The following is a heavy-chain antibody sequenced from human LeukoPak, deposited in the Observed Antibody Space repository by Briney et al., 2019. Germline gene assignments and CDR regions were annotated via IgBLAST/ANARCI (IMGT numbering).Heavy chain of an antibody. V-gene: IGHV4-59*01. D-gene: IGHD1-26*01. CDR1: GGSISGYY. CDR2: IYYTGST. Sequence: SETLSLTCTVSGGSISGYYWTWIRQPPGKGLEWIGYIYYTGSTNYHPSLKSRVTLSLDTSKKQFSLKLNSVTAADTAVYYCARGLLVGNTEYYFDFWGQGTLVTVSP. CDR3: ARGLLVGNTEYYFDF. J-gene: IGHJ4*02.